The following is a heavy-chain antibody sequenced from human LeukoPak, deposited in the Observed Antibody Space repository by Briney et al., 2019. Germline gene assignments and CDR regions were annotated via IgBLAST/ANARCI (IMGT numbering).Heavy chain of an antibody. J-gene: IGHJ4*02. Sequence: SETLSLTCTVSGGPISSYYWSWIRQPPGKGLEWIGCFYYSGGTCYNPSLKSRVTISVDTSKNQFSLKLSSVTAADTAVYYCARHGYSSLYYWGQGTLVTVSS. CDR1: GGPISSYY. CDR3: ARHGYSSLYY. CDR2: FYYSGGT. D-gene: IGHD5-18*01. V-gene: IGHV4-59*08.